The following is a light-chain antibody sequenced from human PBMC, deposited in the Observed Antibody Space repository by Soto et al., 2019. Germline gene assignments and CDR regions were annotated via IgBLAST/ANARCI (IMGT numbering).Light chain of an antibody. J-gene: IGLJ1*01. CDR1: ELSKQY. CDR3: QSSDDAGNYYL. V-gene: IGLV3-25*02. Sequence: ELTQTPSVSVSPGQTARITCSGDELSKQYVYWYQQKPGQAPVLVIYKDSERASGIPERFSASSSGTTVTLTISGVRAEDEADYYCQSSDDAGNYYLFGTGTKVTVL. CDR2: KDS.